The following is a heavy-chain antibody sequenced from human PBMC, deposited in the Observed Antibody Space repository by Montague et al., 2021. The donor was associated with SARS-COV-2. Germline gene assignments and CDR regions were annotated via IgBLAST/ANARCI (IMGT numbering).Heavy chain of an antibody. CDR1: GGSISTYY. CDR3: ARLPYDNSYGMDV. V-gene: IGHV4-59*01. J-gene: IGHJ6*02. D-gene: IGHD3-9*01. CDR2: IDCSGGT. Sequence: SETLSLTCTVSGGSISTYYWNWIRQFPGKGLEWIGYIDCSGGTNYNPSLQSRVIISVDRSKIQFSLKPNSVTAADTAIYYCARLPYDNSYGMDVWGQGTTVTVAS.